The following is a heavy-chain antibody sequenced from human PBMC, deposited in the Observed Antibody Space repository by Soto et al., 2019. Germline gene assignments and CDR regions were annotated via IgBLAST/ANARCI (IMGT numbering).Heavy chain of an antibody. J-gene: IGHJ4*02. D-gene: IGHD3-10*01. CDR3: ARDSFHYSGSGSFFDY. V-gene: IGHV6-1*01. CDR1: GDSFSSNIAG. Sequence: SQTLSLTCAISGDSFSSNIAGWNWIRQSPSRGLEWLGRTYYRSKWSNDYALSVKSRITINSDTSKNQFSLQLNSVSPEDTAVYYCARDSFHYSGSGSFFDYWGQGMLVTVSS. CDR2: TYYRSKWSN.